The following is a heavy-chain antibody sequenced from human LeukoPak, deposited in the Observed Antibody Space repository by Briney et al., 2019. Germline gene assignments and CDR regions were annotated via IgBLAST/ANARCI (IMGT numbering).Heavy chain of an antibody. CDR2: FDPEDGET. D-gene: IGHD3-16*01. CDR3: ATDGSSSFGGDWFDP. J-gene: IGHJ5*02. V-gene: IGHV1-24*01. CDR1: GYTLTELS. Sequence: GASVKVSCKVSGYTLTELSMHWVRQAPGKGLEWMGGFDPEDGETIYVQKFQGRVTMTEDTSTDTAYMELSSLRSEDTAVYYCATDGSSSFGGDWFDPWGQGTLVTVSS.